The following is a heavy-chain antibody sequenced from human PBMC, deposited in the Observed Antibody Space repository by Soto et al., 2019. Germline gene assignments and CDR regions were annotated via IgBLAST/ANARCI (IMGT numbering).Heavy chain of an antibody. CDR3: ARESGGATATLDYYYFYMDV. CDR1: GDSFSAFY. D-gene: IGHD5-12*01. V-gene: IGHV1-2*02. CDR2: INPNGGAT. Sequence: QVQLVQSGAEVKKPGASVKVSCKTSGDSFSAFYLHWVRQAPGQGLEWLGWINPNGGATKYAQKFRGRVAMTRDTSIRTAYLELSSLRSDDTAIYYCARESGGATATLDYYYFYMDVRGKGTTVTVSS. J-gene: IGHJ6*03.